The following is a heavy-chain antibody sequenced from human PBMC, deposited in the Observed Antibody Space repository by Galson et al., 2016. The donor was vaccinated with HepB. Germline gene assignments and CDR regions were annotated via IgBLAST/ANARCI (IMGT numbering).Heavy chain of an antibody. J-gene: IGHJ6*03. D-gene: IGHD1-26*01. CDR3: ARDFKLGAPDYMDV. Sequence: SLRLSCAASGFTFSDWDFHWVRQAPGKGLDWVAVISKTGDTTFYGDPVKGRFTISRDNSKNTVDLQIHSLRSEDAAVYFCARDFKLGAPDYMDVWGKGTTVTISS. V-gene: IGHV3-30-3*01. CDR1: GFTFSDWD. CDR2: ISKTGDTT.